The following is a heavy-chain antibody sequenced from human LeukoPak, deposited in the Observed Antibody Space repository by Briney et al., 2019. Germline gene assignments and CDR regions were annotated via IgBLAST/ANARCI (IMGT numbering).Heavy chain of an antibody. V-gene: IGHV4-34*01. D-gene: IGHD5-12*01. J-gene: IGHJ3*02. CDR2: INHSGST. CDR1: GGSFSGYY. CDR3: ARVSSGYDLGAMVFDI. Sequence: PSETLSLTCAVYGGSFSGYYWSWIRQPPGKGLEWIGEINHSGSTNYNPSLKSRVTISVDTSKNQFSLKLSSVTAADTAVYYCARVSSGYDLGAMVFDIWGQGTMVTVSS.